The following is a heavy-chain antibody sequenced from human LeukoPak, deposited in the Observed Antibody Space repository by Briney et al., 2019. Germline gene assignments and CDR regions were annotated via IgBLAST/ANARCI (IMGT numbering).Heavy chain of an antibody. Sequence: GGSLRLSCAASGFSFSSYAMSWVRQAPGKGLEWVSAISGSGGSTYYADSVKGRFTISRDNAKNSLYLHMNSLRAEDTAVYYCARGSGKSDYWGQGTLVTVSS. D-gene: IGHD3-10*01. J-gene: IGHJ4*02. CDR3: ARGSGKSDY. CDR2: ISGSGGST. CDR1: GFSFSSYA. V-gene: IGHV3-23*01.